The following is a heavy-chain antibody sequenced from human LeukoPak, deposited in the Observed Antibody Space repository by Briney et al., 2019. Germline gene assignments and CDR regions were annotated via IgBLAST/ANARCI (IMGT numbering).Heavy chain of an antibody. V-gene: IGHV1-69*04. D-gene: IGHD6-13*01. CDR3: ATGRRDSSSWYSFDY. CDR2: IIPILGIA. Sequence: SVKVSCKASGGTFSSYAISWVRQAPGQGLEWMGRIIPILGIANYAQKFQGRVTITADKSTSTAYMELSSLRSEDTAVYYCATGRRDSSSWYSFDYWGQGTLVTVSS. J-gene: IGHJ4*02. CDR1: GGTFSSYA.